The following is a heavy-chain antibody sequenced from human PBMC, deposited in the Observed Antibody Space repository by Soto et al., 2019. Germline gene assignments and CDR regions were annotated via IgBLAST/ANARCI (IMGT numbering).Heavy chain of an antibody. D-gene: IGHD2-15*01. Sequence: PGGSLRLSCAASEFTFSSYSMNWVRQAPGKGLEWVSSISSSSSYIYYADSVKGRFTISRDNAKNSLYLQMNSLRAEDTAVYYCARVQGDIVVVVAAPYGMDVWGQGTTVTVSS. CDR2: ISSSSSYI. CDR1: EFTFSSYS. V-gene: IGHV3-21*01. J-gene: IGHJ6*02. CDR3: ARVQGDIVVVVAAPYGMDV.